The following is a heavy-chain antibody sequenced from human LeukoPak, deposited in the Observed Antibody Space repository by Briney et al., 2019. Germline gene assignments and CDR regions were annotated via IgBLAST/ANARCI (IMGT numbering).Heavy chain of an antibody. CDR2: ISSSGGST. CDR1: GFTFSNYA. D-gene: IGHD2-15*01. Sequence: PGGSLRLSCAASGFTFSNYAMGWVRQAPGRGLEWVSAISSSGGSTYYADSVKGRFTISRDNSKNTLHLQMNSLRAEDTAVYHCARQLGYCSDGSCYFDYWGQGTLVTVSS. J-gene: IGHJ4*02. CDR3: ARQLGYCSDGSCYFDY. V-gene: IGHV3-23*01.